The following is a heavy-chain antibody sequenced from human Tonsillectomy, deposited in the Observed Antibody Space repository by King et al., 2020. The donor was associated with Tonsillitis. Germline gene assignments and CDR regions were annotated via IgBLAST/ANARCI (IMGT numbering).Heavy chain of an antibody. D-gene: IGHD6-19*01. CDR1: GGSISSSY. J-gene: IGHJ5*02. V-gene: IGHV4-59*01. Sequence: VQLQESGPGLVKPSETLSLTCTVSGGSISSSYWSWIRQPPGKGLEWIGYIYYSGNTNYNPSLQSRVTISVDTSKNQFSLKLTSVTAADTAVYYCARDPAVADTWGWFDPWGQGTLVTVSS. CDR3: ARDPAVADTWGWFDP. CDR2: IYYSGNT.